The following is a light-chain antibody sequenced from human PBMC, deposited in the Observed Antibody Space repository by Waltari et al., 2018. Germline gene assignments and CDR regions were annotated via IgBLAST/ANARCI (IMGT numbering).Light chain of an antibody. V-gene: IGLV2-23*02. J-gene: IGLJ2*01. CDR3: SSYAGSSKGV. CDR1: SSDVGYYKR. Sequence: QSALTQPASVSGSPGQSITISCTGTSSDVGYYKRVPWYQQHPGKAPKLMIYAVSKRPSGVSDRFSGSKSGDMASLTISGLQPEDEAEYFCSSYAGSSKGVFGGGTKVTVL. CDR2: AVS.